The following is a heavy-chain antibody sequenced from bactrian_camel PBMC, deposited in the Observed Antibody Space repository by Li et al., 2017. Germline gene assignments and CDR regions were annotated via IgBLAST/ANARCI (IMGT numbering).Heavy chain of an antibody. J-gene: IGHJ4*01. V-gene: IGHV3S40*01. CDR1: GFIFSTAD. CDR2: IEGGYSDT. CDR3: AVRYGLGAKRGGYNY. Sequence: VQLVESGGGLVQPGGSLRLSCAASGFIFSTADMNWVRQVPGKGLEWVSTIEGGYSDTYYPDSVKGRFTISRDNAKNMVYLRMNSLKSEDTALYYCAVRYGLGAKRGGYNYWGQGTQVTVS. D-gene: IGHD3*01.